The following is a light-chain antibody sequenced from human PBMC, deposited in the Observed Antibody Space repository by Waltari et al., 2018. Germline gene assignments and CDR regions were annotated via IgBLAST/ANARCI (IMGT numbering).Light chain of an antibody. CDR1: SSDVGGYNY. J-gene: IGLJ3*02. CDR3: CSYAGNYLRV. Sequence: QSVLTQPRSLSGSPRQSVTISCTGTSSDVGGYNYVSWYQQYPGRAPKVVIYNVSKRPSGVPDRFSGSKSGNTASLTISGLQAEDEADYYCCSYAGNYLRVFGGGTRLNVL. V-gene: IGLV2-11*01. CDR2: NVS.